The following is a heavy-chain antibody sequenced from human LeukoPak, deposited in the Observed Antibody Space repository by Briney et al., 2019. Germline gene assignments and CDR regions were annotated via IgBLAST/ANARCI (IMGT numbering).Heavy chain of an antibody. CDR1: GGSISRYY. J-gene: IGHJ4*02. Sequence: AETLSLTCTGSGGSISRYYWNWIRQPPGKGLEWIGCSYYSGSTKYNPSLKSRVTILLVKSKNQFSLKLSSVTAADTAVYYCARGNTFYYDSGGQSFGYWGGGTPVTVSS. CDR2: SYYSGST. D-gene: IGHD3-22*01. V-gene: IGHV4-59*01. CDR3: ARGNTFYYDSGGQSFGY.